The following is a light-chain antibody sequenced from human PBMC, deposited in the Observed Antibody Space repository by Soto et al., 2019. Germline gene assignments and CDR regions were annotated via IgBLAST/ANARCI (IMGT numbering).Light chain of an antibody. CDR2: GAS. V-gene: IGKV3-15*01. Sequence: ENVLTQSPGTLSLSPGERATLXXRASQIVSSNLAWYQQKPGQAPRXVIYGASTRATGVPARFSGSGSGTEFTLTISSLQSEDFAVYYCQQYYKWPLTFGGGTKVDIK. CDR1: QIVSSN. CDR3: QQYYKWPLT. J-gene: IGKJ4*01.